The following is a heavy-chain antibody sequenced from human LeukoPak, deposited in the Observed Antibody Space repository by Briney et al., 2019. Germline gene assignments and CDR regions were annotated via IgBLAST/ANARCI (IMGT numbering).Heavy chain of an antibody. CDR3: ASAVVVVAATQYYYYGMDV. J-gene: IGHJ6*04. Sequence: SETLSLTCTVSGGSISSGGYYWSWIRQHPGKGXXXXXXIYYSGSTYYNPSLKSRVTISVDTSKNQFSLKLSSVTAADTAVYYCASAVVVVAATQYYYYGMDVWGKGTTVTVSS. CDR1: GGSISSGGYY. D-gene: IGHD2-15*01. V-gene: IGHV4-31*03. CDR2: IYYSGST.